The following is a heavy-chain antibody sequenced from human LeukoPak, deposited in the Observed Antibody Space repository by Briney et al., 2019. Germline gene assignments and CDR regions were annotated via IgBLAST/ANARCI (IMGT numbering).Heavy chain of an antibody. CDR3: ARDSYYYDSSGYYYGIDY. D-gene: IGHD3-22*01. CDR2: IYYSGST. Sequence: SESLSLTCTVSGGSISSGDYYWSWIRQPPGKGLEWIGYIYYSGSTYYNPSLKSRVTISVDTSKNQFSLKLSSVTAADTAVYYCARDSYYYDSSGYYYGIDYWGQGTLVTVSS. J-gene: IGHJ4*02. V-gene: IGHV4-30-4*01. CDR1: GGSISSGDYY.